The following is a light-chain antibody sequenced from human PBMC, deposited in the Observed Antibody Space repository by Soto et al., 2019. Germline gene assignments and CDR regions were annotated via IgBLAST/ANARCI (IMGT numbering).Light chain of an antibody. V-gene: IGKV1-5*03. J-gene: IGKJ1*01. Sequence: DIQMTQSPSTLSASVGDRVTITCRASQSISAGLAWYQQKPGKAPKLLIYKASSLESGVPSRFSGSGSGTEFTLTISSRQPDDFATDYCQQYNNYGSWTFGQGTKVEIK. CDR2: KAS. CDR3: QQYNNYGSWT. CDR1: QSISAG.